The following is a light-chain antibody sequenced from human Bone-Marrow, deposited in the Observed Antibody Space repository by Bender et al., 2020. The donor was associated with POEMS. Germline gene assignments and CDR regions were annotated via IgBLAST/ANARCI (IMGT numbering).Light chain of an antibody. CDR2: DTS. Sequence: SYVLTQPPSVSVAPGQTARITCGGNNIGSKNVHWYQQKPGQAPVVVVYDTSDRPSGIPERFSGSNSGNTATLTISRVEAGDEADYYCQVWDVVSDHVLFGGGTKLTVL. CDR1: NIGSKN. CDR3: QVWDVVSDHVL. V-gene: IGLV3-21*02. J-gene: IGLJ3*02.